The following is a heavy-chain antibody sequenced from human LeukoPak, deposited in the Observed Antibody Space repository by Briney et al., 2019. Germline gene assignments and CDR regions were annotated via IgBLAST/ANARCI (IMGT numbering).Heavy chain of an antibody. CDR3: ARDRYGDPPDY. V-gene: IGHV4-61*01. Sequence: PSETLSLTCTVSGASISSSSYYWTWIRQPPGKGLEWIGCIYYSGSTNYNPSLKSRVTISVDTSKNQFSLKVSSVTAADTAVYYCARDRYGDPPDYWGQGTLVTVSS. CDR2: IYYSGST. CDR1: GASISSSSYY. D-gene: IGHD4-17*01. J-gene: IGHJ4*02.